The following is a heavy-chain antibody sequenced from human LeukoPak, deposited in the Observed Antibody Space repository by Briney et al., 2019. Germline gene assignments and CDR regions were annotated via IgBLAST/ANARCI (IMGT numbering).Heavy chain of an antibody. CDR1: GGSISSYY. Sequence: SETLSLTCTVSGGSISSYYWSWIRQPPGKGLEWIGYIYYSGSTNYNPSLKSRVTISVDTSKNQFSLKLSSVTAADTAVYYCARVDDSSGDDAFDIWCQGTMVTVSS. J-gene: IGHJ3*02. D-gene: IGHD3-22*01. V-gene: IGHV4-59*01. CDR3: ARVDDSSGDDAFDI. CDR2: IYYSGST.